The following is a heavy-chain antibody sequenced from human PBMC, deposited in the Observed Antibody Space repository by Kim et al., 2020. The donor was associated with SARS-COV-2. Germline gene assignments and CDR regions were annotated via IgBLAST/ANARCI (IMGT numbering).Heavy chain of an antibody. CDR1: GGSISSSSYY. D-gene: IGHD3-9*01. Sequence: SETLSLTCTVSGGSISSSSYYWGWIRQPPGKGLEWIGSIYYSGSTYYNPSLKSRVTISVDTSKNQFSLKLSSVTAADTAVYYCARHAGSLYYDILTGYPLQIDYWGQGTLVTVSS. CDR3: ARHAGSLYYDILTGYPLQIDY. V-gene: IGHV4-39*01. J-gene: IGHJ4*02. CDR2: IYYSGST.